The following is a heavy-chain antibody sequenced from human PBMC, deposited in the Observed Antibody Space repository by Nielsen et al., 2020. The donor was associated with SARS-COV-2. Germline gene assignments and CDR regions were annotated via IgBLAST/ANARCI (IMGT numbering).Heavy chain of an antibody. Sequence: WIRQPPGKGLEWVSYISSSSSTIYYADSVKGRFTISRDNAKNSLYLQMNSLRAEDTAVYYCAREGVVVAAIVYYYYYYMDVWGKGTTVTVSS. D-gene: IGHD2-15*01. CDR3: AREGVVVAAIVYYYYYYMDV. J-gene: IGHJ6*03. CDR2: ISSSSSTI. V-gene: IGHV3-48*01.